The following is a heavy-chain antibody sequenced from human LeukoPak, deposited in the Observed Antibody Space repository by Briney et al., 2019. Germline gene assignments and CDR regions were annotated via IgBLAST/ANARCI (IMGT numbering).Heavy chain of an antibody. J-gene: IGHJ4*02. V-gene: IGHV4-59*05. CDR2: IYYSGST. CDR3: ARRRGYSSSSGYFDY. D-gene: IGHD6-6*01. Sequence: SETLSLTCTVSGGSISSYYWSWIRQPAGKGLEWIGRIYYSGSTYYNPSLKSRVTISVDTSKNQFSLKLSSVTAADTAVYYCARRRGYSSSSGYFDYWGQGTLVTVSS. CDR1: GGSISSYY.